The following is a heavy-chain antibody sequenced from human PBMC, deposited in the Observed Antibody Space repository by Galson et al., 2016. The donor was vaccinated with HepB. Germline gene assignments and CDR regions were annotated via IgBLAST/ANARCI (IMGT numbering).Heavy chain of an antibody. CDR1: GFSFSSSA. V-gene: IGHV3-30*04. CDR3: ARDGYYYGSGSYGAATD. Sequence: SLRISCEASGFSFSSSAMHWVGQAPGKALERVAVIPYHGSNKYSVDSVKGRFTISRDNSKTTLNLQMNSLRVEDAAMYYCARDGYYYGSGSYGAATDWGQGTPVTVSS. D-gene: IGHD3-10*01. CDR2: IPYHGSNK. J-gene: IGHJ4*02.